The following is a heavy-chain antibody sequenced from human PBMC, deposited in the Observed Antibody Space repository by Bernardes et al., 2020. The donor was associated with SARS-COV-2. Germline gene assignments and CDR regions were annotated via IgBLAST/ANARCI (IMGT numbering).Heavy chain of an antibody. D-gene: IGHD2-15*01. CDR3: LGYMVGVGGLGY. CDR1: RDSVSSGPYH. V-gene: IGHV4-61*01. Sequence: SETLSLTCTVSRDSVSSGPYHWSWIRQPPGKGLEWIGHVYYNGNNKYNPSLKSRVTISEDTSNNQFFLKLTSVTAADTAVYYCLGYMVGVGGLGYWGQGTLVTVSS. J-gene: IGHJ4*02. CDR2: VYYNGNN.